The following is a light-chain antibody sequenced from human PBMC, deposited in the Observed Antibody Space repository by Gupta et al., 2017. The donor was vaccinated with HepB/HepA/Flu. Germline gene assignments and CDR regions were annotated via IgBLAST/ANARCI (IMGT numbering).Light chain of an antibody. J-gene: IGLJ2*01. CDR2: RND. Sequence: SSEVTQPLSVSVALGQTASITCGGDNIGTKKVHWYQQKSGQAPVVVVYRNDNRPSGIPERLSGSNSGNTATLTISRAQAGDEADYYCQVWDTNTVVFGGGTKVTVL. V-gene: IGLV3-9*01. CDR1: NIGTKK. CDR3: QVWDTNTVV.